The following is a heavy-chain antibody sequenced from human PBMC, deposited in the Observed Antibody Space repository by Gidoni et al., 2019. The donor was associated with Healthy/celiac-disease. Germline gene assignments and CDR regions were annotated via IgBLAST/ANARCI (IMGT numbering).Heavy chain of an antibody. CDR2: IYYSGST. Sequence: QVQRQESGPGLLKPPETLSPTCTVPGSPVSSGSYYWSWIRQPPGKGLEWIGYIYYSGSTNYNPSLKSRVTISVDTSKNQFSLKLSSVTAADTAVYYCAKISSSWRVFDYWGQGTLVTVSS. V-gene: IGHV4-61*01. CDR3: AKISSSWRVFDY. J-gene: IGHJ4*02. CDR1: GSPVSSGSYY. D-gene: IGHD6-13*01.